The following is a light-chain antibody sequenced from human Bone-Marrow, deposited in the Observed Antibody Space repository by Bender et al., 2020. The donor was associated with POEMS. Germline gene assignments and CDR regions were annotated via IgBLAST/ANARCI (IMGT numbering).Light chain of an antibody. CDR2: GSS. CDR1: SSNIGANYD. J-gene: IGLJ3*02. Sequence: HSVLTQPPSVSGAPGQKVSISCTGSSSNIGANYDVHWYQHLPGTAPRLVIFGSSARPSGVPDRFSGSKSGSSASLAISGLQSEDAADYYCYTWDDRLNAWLFGGGTKLTVL. V-gene: IGLV1-50*01. CDR3: YTWDDRLNAWL.